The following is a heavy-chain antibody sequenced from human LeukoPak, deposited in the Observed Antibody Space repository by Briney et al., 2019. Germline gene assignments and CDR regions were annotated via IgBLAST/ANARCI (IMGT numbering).Heavy chain of an antibody. D-gene: IGHD3-22*01. CDR1: GGSFSGYY. Sequence: SETLSLTCAVYGGSFSGYYWSWLRQPPGKGLEWIGEINHSGSTNYNPSLKSRVTISVDTSKNQFSLKLSSVTAADTAVYYCARGERPYYYDSSGYPRWFDPWGQGTLVTVSS. CDR2: INHSGST. J-gene: IGHJ5*02. V-gene: IGHV4-34*01. CDR3: ARGERPYYYDSSGYPRWFDP.